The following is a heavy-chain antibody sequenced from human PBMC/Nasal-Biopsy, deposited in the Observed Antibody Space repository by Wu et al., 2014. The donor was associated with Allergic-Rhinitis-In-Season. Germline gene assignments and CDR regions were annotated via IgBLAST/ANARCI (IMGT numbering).Heavy chain of an antibody. Sequence: TLSLTCSVSGGSISSRSHYWGWIRQSPGKGLEWIGSIYHTGSTYYNPSLKSRVSISLDTSKNQVSLKLTSVSAADTAVFYCVRHAYSGYDPSAGPKGWFDPWGQGTLVTVSS. D-gene: IGHD5-12*01. CDR3: VRHAYSGYDPSAGPKGWFDP. V-gene: IGHV4-39*01. J-gene: IGHJ5*02. CDR1: GGSISSRSHY. CDR2: IYHTGST.